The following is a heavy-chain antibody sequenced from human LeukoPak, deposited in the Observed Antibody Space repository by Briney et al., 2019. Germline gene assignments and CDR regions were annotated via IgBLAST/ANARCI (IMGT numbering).Heavy chain of an antibody. CDR1: GFTFRNHG. J-gene: IGHJ4*02. D-gene: IGHD3-3*01. CDR3: ASEQVSIFGVVITG. V-gene: IGHV3-30*02. Sequence: GGSLRLSCATSGFTFRNHGMHWVRQAPGKGLEWVAFIRYDELQDYYADSVKGRSTISRDNAKNSLYLQMNSLRAEDTAVYYCASEQVSIFGVVITGWGQGTLVTVSS. CDR2: IRYDELQD.